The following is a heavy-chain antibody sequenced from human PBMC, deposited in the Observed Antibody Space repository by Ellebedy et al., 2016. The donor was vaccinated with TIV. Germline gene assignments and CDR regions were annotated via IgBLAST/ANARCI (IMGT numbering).Heavy chain of an antibody. V-gene: IGHV1-8*01. CDR3: ARGSRTTVVNYYFDY. Sequence: ASVKVSCXASGYTFTSYDINWVRQATGQGLEWMGWMNPNSGNTGYAQKFQGRVTMTRNTSISTAYMELSSLRSEDTAVYYCARGSRTTVVNYYFDYWGQGTLVTVSS. J-gene: IGHJ4*02. D-gene: IGHD4-23*01. CDR1: GYTFTSYD. CDR2: MNPNSGNT.